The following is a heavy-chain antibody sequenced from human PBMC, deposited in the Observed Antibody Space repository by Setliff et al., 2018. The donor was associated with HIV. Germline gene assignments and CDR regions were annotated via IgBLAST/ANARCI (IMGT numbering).Heavy chain of an antibody. CDR3: ASSTITIFGVVPYYFDY. V-gene: IGHV1-3*01. CDR2: INAGNGKT. J-gene: IGHJ4*02. Sequence: ASVKVTCKASGYTFTSYGISWVRQAPGQGLEWMGWINAGNGKTKYSQKFQSRVTITRDTSASTAYMELHSLRSEDTAIYYCASSTITIFGVVPYYFDYWGQGTLVTVSS. D-gene: IGHD3-3*01. CDR1: GYTFTSYG.